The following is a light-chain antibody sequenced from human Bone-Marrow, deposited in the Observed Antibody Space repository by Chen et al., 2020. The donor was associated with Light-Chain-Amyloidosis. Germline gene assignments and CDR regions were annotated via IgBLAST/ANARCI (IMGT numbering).Light chain of an antibody. CDR3: QVGDTKNDHHVL. J-gene: IGLJ2*01. CDR1: DIKTTT. V-gene: IGLV3-21*03. Sequence: SYVLPQPPSVSVAPGKTARITCGGDDIKTTTVQRYQQRPGQAPLLVVYADSDRPSGVSERFSGSNSGNTATLTISGVEAGDEADYYCQVGDTKNDHHVLFGAGTKLTVL. CDR2: ADS.